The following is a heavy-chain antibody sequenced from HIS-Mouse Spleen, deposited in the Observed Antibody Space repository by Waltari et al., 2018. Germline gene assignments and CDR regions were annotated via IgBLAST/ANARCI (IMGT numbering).Heavy chain of an antibody. V-gene: IGHV3-9*01. CDR2: ISWNSGRI. J-gene: IGHJ4*02. CDR1: GFTFDDYA. Sequence: EVQLVESGGGLVQPGRSLRLSCAASGFTFDDYAMHWVRQAPGKGLEWASGISWNSGRIGYADSVKGRFTISRDNAKNSLYLQMNSLRAEDTALYYCAKEQVPGVTIFSALDYWGQGTLVTVSS. D-gene: IGHD3-3*01. CDR3: AKEQVPGVTIFSALDY.